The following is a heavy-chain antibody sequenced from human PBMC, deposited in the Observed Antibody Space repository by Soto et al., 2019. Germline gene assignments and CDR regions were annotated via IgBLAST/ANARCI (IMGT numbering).Heavy chain of an antibody. V-gene: IGHV1-3*01. CDR2: TNEGSGNT. CDR3: ARDDRSVSGVVTLDH. CDR1: GYSFKNYA. J-gene: IGHJ4*02. Sequence: ASVNVSFKATGYSFKNYAVHWVRQAPGQRLELMGFTNEGSGNTRFSQKFQGRISITRXXXXXXVXLXLXXXTSEXTAIYYCARDDRSVSGVVTLDHWGPGTLVTVSS. D-gene: IGHD3-3*01.